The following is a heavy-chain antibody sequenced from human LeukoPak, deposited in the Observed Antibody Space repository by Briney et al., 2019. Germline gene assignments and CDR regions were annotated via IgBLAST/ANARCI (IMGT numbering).Heavy chain of an antibody. CDR1: GGSFSGYY. J-gene: IGHJ4*02. CDR3: ATPYDFWSGYHDY. D-gene: IGHD3-3*01. V-gene: IGHV4-34*01. Sequence: SETLSLTCAVYGGSFSGYYWSWIRQPPGKGLEWIGEINHSGSTNYNPSLKSRVTISVDTSKNQFSLKLSSVTAADTAVYYCATPYDFWSGYHDYWGQGTLVTVSS. CDR2: INHSGST.